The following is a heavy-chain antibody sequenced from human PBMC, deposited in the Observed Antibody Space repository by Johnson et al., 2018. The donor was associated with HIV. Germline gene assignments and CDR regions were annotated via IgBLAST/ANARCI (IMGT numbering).Heavy chain of an antibody. CDR1: GFTFSSYA. V-gene: IGHV3-30*14. CDR3: ARGLGDSSGYTDAFDI. D-gene: IGHD3-22*01. Sequence: QVQLVESGGGVVQPGRSLRLSCAASGFTFSSYAMNWVRQAPGKGLEWVAVISYDGSNKYYADSVKGRFTISRDNSKNTLYLQMNSLRAEDTAVYYCARGLGDSSGYTDAFDIWGQGTMVTVSS. J-gene: IGHJ3*02. CDR2: ISYDGSNK.